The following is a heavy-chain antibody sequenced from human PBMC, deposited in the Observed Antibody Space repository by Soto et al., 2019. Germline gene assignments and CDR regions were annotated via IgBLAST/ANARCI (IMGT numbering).Heavy chain of an antibody. CDR2: IKQDGSEK. Sequence: EVQLVESGGGLVQPGGSLRLSCAASGFTFSSYWMSWVRQAPGKGLEWVANIKQDGSEKYYVDSVKGRFTISRDNAKNSLYLQMNSLRAEDTAVYYCARRGWNYYDSSGYYTNAFDIWGQGTMVTVSS. CDR1: GFTFSSYW. D-gene: IGHD3-22*01. CDR3: ARRGWNYYDSSGYYTNAFDI. J-gene: IGHJ3*02. V-gene: IGHV3-7*01.